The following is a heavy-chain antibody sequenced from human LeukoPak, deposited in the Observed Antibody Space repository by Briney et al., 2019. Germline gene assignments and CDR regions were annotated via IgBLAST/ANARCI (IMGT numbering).Heavy chain of an antibody. D-gene: IGHD3-16*02. V-gene: IGHV4-59*12. CDR2: IYYSGST. J-gene: IGHJ4*02. CDR3: ARELMDDYVWGSYRPIDY. Sequence: SETLSLTCTVSGGSISSYYWSWIRQPPGKGLEWIGYIYYSGSTNYNPSLKGRVTISVDTSKNQFSLKLSSVTAADTAVYYCARELMDDYVWGSYRPIDYWGQGTLVTVSS. CDR1: GGSISSYY.